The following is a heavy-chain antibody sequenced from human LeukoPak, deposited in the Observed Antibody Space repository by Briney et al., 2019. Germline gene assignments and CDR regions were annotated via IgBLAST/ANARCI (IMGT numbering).Heavy chain of an antibody. CDR3: ATTNDGGGYQWGDFFDF. CDR1: GGTSNSHA. Sequence: SVKVSCKASGGTSNSHAISWVRQAPGQGLEWMGRIIPNLGTTNRAQNFQDRVTLTADKSTNTAYKELTSLTSDDTAVYYCATTNDGGGYQWGDFFDFWGQGTLVTVSS. D-gene: IGHD3-22*01. CDR2: IIPNLGTT. J-gene: IGHJ4*02. V-gene: IGHV1-69*04.